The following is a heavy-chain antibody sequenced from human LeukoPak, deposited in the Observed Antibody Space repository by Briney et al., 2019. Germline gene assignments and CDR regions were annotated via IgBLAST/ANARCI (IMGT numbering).Heavy chain of an antibody. CDR1: GYTFTDYY. Sequence: GASVKVSCKASGYTFTDYYMHWVRQAPGQGLEWMGWINPNSGGTNYAQNFQGRVTMTRDTSISTAFLELSSLRSGDTAVYYCARGSTRDSSGWYGPGKWFDPWGQGTLVTVSS. V-gene: IGHV1-2*02. D-gene: IGHD6-19*01. CDR3: ARGSTRDSSGWYGPGKWFDP. CDR2: INPNSGGT. J-gene: IGHJ5*02.